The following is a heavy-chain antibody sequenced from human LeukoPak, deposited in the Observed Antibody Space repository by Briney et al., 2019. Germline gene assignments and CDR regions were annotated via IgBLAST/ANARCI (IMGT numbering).Heavy chain of an antibody. J-gene: IGHJ4*02. CDR1: GFTFSSYA. CDR3: ARESLDTAMVLYFDY. D-gene: IGHD5-18*01. Sequence: SGGSLRLSRAASGFTFSSYAMHWVRQAPGKGLEWVAVISYDGSNRYYADSVKGRFTISRDNSKNTLYLQMNSLRAEDTAVYYCARESLDTAMVLYFDYWGQGTLVTVSS. V-gene: IGHV3-30-3*01. CDR2: ISYDGSNR.